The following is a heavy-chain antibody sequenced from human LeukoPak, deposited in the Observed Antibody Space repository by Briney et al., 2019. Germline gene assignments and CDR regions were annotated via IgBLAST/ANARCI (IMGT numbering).Heavy chain of an antibody. CDR3: ARNERAGTYYFDY. V-gene: IGHV4-59*13. Sequence: SETLSLTCTVSGGSISSYYWSWIRQPPGKGLEWIGYIYYSGSTNSNPSLKSRVTISVDTSKYQFSLKLSSVTAADTAVYYCARNERAGTYYFDYWGQGTLVAVSS. J-gene: IGHJ4*02. D-gene: IGHD1-1*01. CDR1: GGSISSYY. CDR2: IYYSGST.